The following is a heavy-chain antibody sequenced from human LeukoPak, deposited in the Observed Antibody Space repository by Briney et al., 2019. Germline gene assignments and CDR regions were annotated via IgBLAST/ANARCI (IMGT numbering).Heavy chain of an antibody. CDR2: IYHSGST. Sequence: SETLSLTCTVSGGSISSYYWSWIRQPPGKGLEWIGEIYHSGSTNYNPSLKSRVTISVDKSKNQFSLKLSSVTAADTAVYYCARSSDYYYYYYMDVWGKGTTVTVSS. CDR1: GGSISSYY. J-gene: IGHJ6*03. CDR3: ARSSDYYYYYYMDV. D-gene: IGHD6-6*01. V-gene: IGHV4-59*12.